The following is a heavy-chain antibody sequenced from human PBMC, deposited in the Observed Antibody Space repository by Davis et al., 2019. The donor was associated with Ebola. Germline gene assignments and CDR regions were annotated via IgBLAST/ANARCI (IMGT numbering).Heavy chain of an antibody. Sequence: MPSETLSLTCAVSGAFVSSGGYSWSWIRQPPGKGLEWIGYYYYTGSTYYSPSLRSRVTISVDTSKNLFSLKLTSVTAADTAVYYCARGTYGGNPGVYYWGQGTLVTVSS. CDR2: YYYTGST. CDR3: ARGTYGGNPGVYY. V-gene: IGHV4-30-4*07. CDR1: GAFVSSGGYS. J-gene: IGHJ4*02. D-gene: IGHD4-23*01.